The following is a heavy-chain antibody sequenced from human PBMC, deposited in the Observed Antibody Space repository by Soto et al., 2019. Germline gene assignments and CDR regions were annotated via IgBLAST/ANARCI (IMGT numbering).Heavy chain of an antibody. V-gene: IGHV3-23*01. D-gene: IGHD3-10*01. Sequence: EVQLLESGGGLVQPGGSLRLSCAASGFTFSTYDMSWVRQAPGKGLEWVSGISGSGGKTEYADSVKGRFTISRDNSKNTLYLQMNSLRAEDTAVYYCAKRNLYGSGTHDYGGQGTLVTVSS. CDR3: AKRNLYGSGTHDY. CDR2: ISGSGGKT. CDR1: GFTFSTYD. J-gene: IGHJ4*02.